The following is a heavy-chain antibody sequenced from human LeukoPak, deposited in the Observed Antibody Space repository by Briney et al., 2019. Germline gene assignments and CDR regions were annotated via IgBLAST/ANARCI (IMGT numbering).Heavy chain of an antibody. J-gene: IGHJ4*02. D-gene: IGHD3-22*01. CDR3: ARESYYDHSSGYYSYYFDY. Sequence: PGGSLRLSCAASAFTFSSYGMLWVRQAPGKGLEWVAVIWYDGSNQDYADSVKGRFTISRDNSKNTLYLQTNSLRAEDTAVYYCARESYYDHSSGYYSYYFDYWGQGTLVTVSS. CDR1: AFTFSSYG. CDR2: IWYDGSNQ. V-gene: IGHV3-33*01.